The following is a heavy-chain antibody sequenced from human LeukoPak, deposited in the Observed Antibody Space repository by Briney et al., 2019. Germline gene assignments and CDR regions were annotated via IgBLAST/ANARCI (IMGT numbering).Heavy chain of an antibody. J-gene: IGHJ4*02. CDR2: ISGSGATT. D-gene: IGHD1-1*01. V-gene: IGHV3-23*01. CDR3: AKRVSGTTFY. CDR1: GFTFSSYV. Sequence: PGGCLSLSCAASGFTFSSYVMSWVRQAPGKGLEWVSAISGSGATTYYADSVKGRFTISRDNSKNTLYLHMNSLRAEDTAVYYCAKRVSGTTFYWGQGTLVTVSS.